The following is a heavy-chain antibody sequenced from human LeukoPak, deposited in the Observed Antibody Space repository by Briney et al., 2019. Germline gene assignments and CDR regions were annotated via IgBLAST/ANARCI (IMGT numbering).Heavy chain of an antibody. V-gene: IGHV1-2*02. J-gene: IGHJ4*02. CDR2: INPYSGAT. CDR3: AREPLAGRFQVLFDF. D-gene: IGHD6-19*01. CDR1: GYTFTDYY. Sequence: ASVKVSCKASGYTFTDYYMHWVRQAPGQGLEWMGWINPYSGATNYAQKSQGRVTMTRDTSISTAYMELSRLRSDDTAVYYCAREPLAGRFQVLFDFWGQGALVTVSS.